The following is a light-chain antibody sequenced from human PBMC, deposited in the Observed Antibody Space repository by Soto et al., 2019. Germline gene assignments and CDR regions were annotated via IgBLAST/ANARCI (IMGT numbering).Light chain of an antibody. CDR2: KAS. CDR1: QSISSW. CDR3: QQYNSYPLS. Sequence: DIPMTQSPSTLSASVGDRVTITCRASQSISSWLAWYQQKPGKAPKLLIYKASSLETGVPSRFSGSGSGTEFTLTISSPQPDDFATYYCQQYNSYPLSFGGGTMVEIK. V-gene: IGKV1-5*03. J-gene: IGKJ4*01.